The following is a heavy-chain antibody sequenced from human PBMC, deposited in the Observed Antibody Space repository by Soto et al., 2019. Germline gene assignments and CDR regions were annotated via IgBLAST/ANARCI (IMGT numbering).Heavy chain of an antibody. CDR3: AIGGGDYNYFDH. V-gene: IGHV3-74*01. CDR2: IKSDGSST. J-gene: IGHJ4*02. CDR1: GFLFSTYW. D-gene: IGHD2-21*01. Sequence: EVQLVESGGGLVQPGGSLRLSCAASGFLFSTYWMFWVRQVPRKGLLWVSRIKSDGSSTSYADSVKGRFTISRDNTKXXXXXXXTSLRAEDTAVYYCAIGGGDYNYFDHWGQGILVTVSS.